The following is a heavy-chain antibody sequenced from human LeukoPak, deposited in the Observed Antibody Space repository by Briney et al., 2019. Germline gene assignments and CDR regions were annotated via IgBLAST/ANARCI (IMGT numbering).Heavy chain of an antibody. J-gene: IGHJ6*03. Sequence: PSETLSLTCTVSGGSISPHYWSWIRQPPGKGLEWIGYIFYGGSTNYNPSLKSRVTISVDTSKNQFSLKLSSVTAADQAGYYCATRPSCGGTPYYYYMDVWGKGTTVTVSS. D-gene: IGHD3-16*01. CDR1: GGSISPHY. CDR3: ATRPSCGGTPYYYYMDV. V-gene: IGHV4-59*08. CDR2: IFYGGST.